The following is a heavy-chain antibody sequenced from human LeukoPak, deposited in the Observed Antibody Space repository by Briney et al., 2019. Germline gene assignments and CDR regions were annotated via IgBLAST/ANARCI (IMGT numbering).Heavy chain of an antibody. J-gene: IGHJ4*02. V-gene: IGHV3-7*04. D-gene: IGHD1-26*01. CDR2: IKQDGSEK. Sequence: PGGSLRLSCAASGFTFSSYWMSCVRQAPGKGLEWVANIKQDGSEKYYVDSVKGRFAISRDNAKNSLYLQMNSMRAEDTAVYHCAREVGATIYFDYWGQGILVTVSS. CDR3: AREVGATIYFDY. CDR1: GFTFSSYW.